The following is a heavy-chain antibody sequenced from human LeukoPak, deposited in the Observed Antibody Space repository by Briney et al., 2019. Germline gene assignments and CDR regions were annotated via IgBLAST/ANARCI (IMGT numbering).Heavy chain of an antibody. D-gene: IGHD6-6*01. CDR1: GYTFTSFY. CDR2: INPSGGST. CDR3: ARGGTSRGFDP. Sequence: ASVKVSCKASGYTFTSFYIHWVRQAPAQGLEWMGIINPSGGSTSYAQEFQGRVTMTRDTSTSTVYMELSSLRSEDTAVYYCARGGTSRGFDPWGQGTLVTVSS. J-gene: IGHJ5*02. V-gene: IGHV1-46*01.